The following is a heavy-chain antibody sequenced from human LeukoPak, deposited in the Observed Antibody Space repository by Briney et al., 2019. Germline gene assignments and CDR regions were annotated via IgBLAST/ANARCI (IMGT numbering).Heavy chain of an antibody. V-gene: IGHV5-51*01. Sequence: GESLKISCKGSGYSFTSYWIGWVRQMPGKGLEGMGIIYPGGSDTRYSPSFQGQVTISADKSISTAYLQWSSLKASDSAMYYCARSASGWGFDDWGQGTLVTVSS. CDR2: IYPGGSDT. J-gene: IGHJ4*02. CDR3: ARSASGWGFDD. D-gene: IGHD6-19*01. CDR1: GYSFTSYW.